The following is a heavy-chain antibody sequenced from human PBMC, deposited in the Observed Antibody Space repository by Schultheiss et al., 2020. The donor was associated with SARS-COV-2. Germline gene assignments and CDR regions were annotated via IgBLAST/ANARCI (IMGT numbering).Heavy chain of an antibody. J-gene: IGHJ6*02. V-gene: IGHV2-26*01. Sequence: SGPTLVKPTETLTLTCTVSGFSLSNARMGVSWIRQPPGKALEWLAHIFSNDEKSYSTSLKSRLTISKDTSKSQVVLTMTNMDPVDTATYYCARILTIFGVVTEPRGGMDVWGQGTTVTVSS. CDR2: IFSNDEK. CDR1: GFSLSNARMG. CDR3: ARILTIFGVVTEPRGGMDV. D-gene: IGHD3-3*01.